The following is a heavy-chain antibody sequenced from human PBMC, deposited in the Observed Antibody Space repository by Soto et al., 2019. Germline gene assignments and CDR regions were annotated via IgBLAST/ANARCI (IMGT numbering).Heavy chain of an antibody. CDR1: GGSVSSANYY. J-gene: IGHJ4*02. CDR2: IYYSGNT. D-gene: IGHD1-26*01. V-gene: IGHV4-61*01. CDR3: ARVSGSYYHVYYFDY. Sequence: PSETLSLTCTVSGGSVSSANYYWGWIRQPPGKGLEWIGSIYYSGNTNYNPSLNSRVTISVDTSKNQFSLRLSSVTAADTAVYYCARVSGSYYHVYYFDYWGQGTLVTVPQ.